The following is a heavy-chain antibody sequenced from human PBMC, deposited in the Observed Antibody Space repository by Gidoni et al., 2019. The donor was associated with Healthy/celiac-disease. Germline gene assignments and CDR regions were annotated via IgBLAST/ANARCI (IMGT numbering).Heavy chain of an antibody. CDR1: GYSFTSYW. Sequence: EVQLVQSGAEVKKPGESLKISCKGSGYSFTSYWIGWVRQMPGKGLEWMGIIYPGDSDTSYSPSFQGQVTISADKSISTAYLQWSSLKASDTAMYYCARLSIAAAGSSGFDPWGQGTLVTVSS. J-gene: IGHJ5*02. CDR2: IYPGDSDT. D-gene: IGHD6-13*01. CDR3: ARLSIAAAGSSGFDP. V-gene: IGHV5-51*01.